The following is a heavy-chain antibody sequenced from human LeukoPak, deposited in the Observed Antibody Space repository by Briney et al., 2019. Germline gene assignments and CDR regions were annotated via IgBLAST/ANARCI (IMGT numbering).Heavy chain of an antibody. V-gene: IGHV3-48*01. J-gene: IGHJ4*02. CDR1: GFTFSSYS. Sequence: PGGSLRLSCAASGFTFSSYSMNWVRQAPGKGLEWVSYISSSSSTIYYADSVKGRFTISRDNAKNSLYLQMNSLRAEDTAVYYCARDFYYDSSGYNDYWGQGTLVTVSS. CDR2: ISSSSSTI. D-gene: IGHD3-22*01. CDR3: ARDFYYDSSGYNDY.